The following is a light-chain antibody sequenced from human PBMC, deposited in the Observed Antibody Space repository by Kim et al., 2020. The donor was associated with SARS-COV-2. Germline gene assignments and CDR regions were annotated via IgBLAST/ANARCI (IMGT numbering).Light chain of an antibody. CDR1: QGFSSW. J-gene: IGKJ5*01. CDR2: KTS. V-gene: IGKV1-5*03. CDR3: QQYNNFPIT. Sequence: GDRVTITCRASQGFSSWLAWYQQKPEKAPKLLIYKTSILERGVPSRFSGSGSGTEFTLTISSLQPDDFATYYCQQYNNFPITFGQGTRLEIK.